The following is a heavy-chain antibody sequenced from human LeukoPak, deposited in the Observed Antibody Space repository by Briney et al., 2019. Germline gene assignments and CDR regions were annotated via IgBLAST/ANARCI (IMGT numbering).Heavy chain of an antibody. Sequence: GGSLRLSCAASGFTFSSYEMNWVRQAPGKGLEWVSYISSSGRTIYYADSVKGRFTISRDNAKNSLYLQMNSLRAEDTAVYYCARGVVGATVDYYYMDVWGKGTTVTISS. J-gene: IGHJ6*03. CDR1: GFTFSSYE. V-gene: IGHV3-48*03. D-gene: IGHD1-26*01. CDR2: ISSSGRTI. CDR3: ARGVVGATVDYYYMDV.